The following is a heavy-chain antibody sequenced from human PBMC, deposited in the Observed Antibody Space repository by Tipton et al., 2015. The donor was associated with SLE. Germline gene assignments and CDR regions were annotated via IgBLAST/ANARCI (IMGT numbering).Heavy chain of an antibody. CDR3: ARALWVDKDFEVPLATRLRAFDI. CDR1: GGSISNYY. Sequence: TLSLTCTVSGGSISNYYWSWIRQSPGKGLEWTGYGYYIGSTNYNPSLKSRLTISVDTSKNQFSLRLSSVSAADTAMYYCARALWVDKDFEVPLATRLRAFDIWGQGRMVTVSS. J-gene: IGHJ3*02. D-gene: IGHD2-2*01. CDR2: GYYIGST. V-gene: IGHV4-59*01.